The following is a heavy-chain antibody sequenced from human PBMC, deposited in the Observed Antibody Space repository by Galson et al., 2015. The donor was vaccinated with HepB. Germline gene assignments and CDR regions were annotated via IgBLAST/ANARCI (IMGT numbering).Heavy chain of an antibody. J-gene: IGHJ6*02. Sequence: SLRLSCAASGFTFSSYSMNWVRQAPGKGLEWVSYISSSSSTIYYADSVKGRFTISRDNAKNSLYLQMNSLRAEDTAVYYCAKDGVIYCSGGSCYSSYGMDVWGQGTTVTVSS. CDR2: ISSSSSTI. CDR3: AKDGVIYCSGGSCYSSYGMDV. D-gene: IGHD2-15*01. V-gene: IGHV3-48*04. CDR1: GFTFSSYS.